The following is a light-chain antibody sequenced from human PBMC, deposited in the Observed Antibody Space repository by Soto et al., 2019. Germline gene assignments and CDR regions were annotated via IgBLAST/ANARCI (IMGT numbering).Light chain of an antibody. Sequence: DIQMTQSPSSVSAFVGDRVTITCRASQDISSWLAWSQQKPGKAPKLLIYAASSLETGVPSRFSGSVSGTIFILTISSLQPEDFATYYCPQSNSFPLTFGQGTRLEIK. CDR3: PQSNSFPLT. CDR1: QDISSW. CDR2: AAS. J-gene: IGKJ5*01. V-gene: IGKV1-12*01.